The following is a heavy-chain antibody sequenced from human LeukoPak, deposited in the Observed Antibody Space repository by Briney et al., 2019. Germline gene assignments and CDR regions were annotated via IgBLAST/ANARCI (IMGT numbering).Heavy chain of an antibody. V-gene: IGHV3-64*01. Sequence: GGSLRLSCAASGFTFSSYAMHWVRQAPGKGLEYVSAISSNGGSTYYANSVKGRFTISRDISKNTLYLQMGSLRAEDMAVYYCARASAGTAMVLRAAFDIWGQGTMVTVSS. CDR2: ISSNGGST. D-gene: IGHD5-18*01. CDR1: GFTFSSYA. CDR3: ARASAGTAMVLRAAFDI. J-gene: IGHJ3*02.